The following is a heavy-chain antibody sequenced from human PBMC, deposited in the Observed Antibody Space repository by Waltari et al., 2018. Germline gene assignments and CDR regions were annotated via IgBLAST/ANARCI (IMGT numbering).Heavy chain of an antibody. Sequence: QVLLQQWGAGLLKPSETLSLTCAVYGGSFNFYYCCWIRQPPGEGLEWIGEITHSGSTNYNPSLKSRVSISVDTPNNQFSLKLTSVTAADTAAYYCARRGYCGIDCYSNYFDFWGQGTLVTVSS. D-gene: IGHD2-21*01. CDR3: ARRGYCGIDCYSNYFDF. CDR1: GGSFNFYY. J-gene: IGHJ4*02. V-gene: IGHV4-34*01. CDR2: ITHSGST.